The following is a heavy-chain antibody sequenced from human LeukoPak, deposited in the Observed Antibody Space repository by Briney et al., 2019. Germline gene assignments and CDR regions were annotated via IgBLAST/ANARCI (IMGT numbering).Heavy chain of an antibody. Sequence: PGGSLRLPCAASGFTFDDYAMHWVRQAPGKGLEWVSGISWNSGSIGYADSVKGRFTISRDNAKNSLYLQMNSLRAEDTALYYCAKDLLNKFGVVAFDIWGQGTMVTVSS. CDR3: AKDLLNKFGVVAFDI. D-gene: IGHD3-10*01. J-gene: IGHJ3*02. V-gene: IGHV3-9*01. CDR1: GFTFDDYA. CDR2: ISWNSGSI.